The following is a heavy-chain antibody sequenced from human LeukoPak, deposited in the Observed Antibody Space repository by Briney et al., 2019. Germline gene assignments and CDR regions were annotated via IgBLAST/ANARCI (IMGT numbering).Heavy chain of an antibody. V-gene: IGHV5-51*01. CDR3: ARWDCSSTSCQFDY. CDR2: IYPGDSDT. CDR1: GYTFATYW. Sequence: GESLKISCKGSGYTFATYWIAWVRQTPGKGLEFMGIIYPGDSDTRYSPSFQGQVTISVDKSISTAYLQWSSLKASDTAMYYCARWDCSSTSCQFDYWGQGTLVTVSS. D-gene: IGHD2-2*01. J-gene: IGHJ4*02.